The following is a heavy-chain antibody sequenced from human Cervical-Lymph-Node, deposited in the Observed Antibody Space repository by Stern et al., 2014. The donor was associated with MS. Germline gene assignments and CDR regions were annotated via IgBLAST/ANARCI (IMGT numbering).Heavy chain of an antibody. J-gene: IGHJ5*02. D-gene: IGHD3-22*01. CDR2: IYWNDDK. Sequence: QITLKESGPTLVKPTQTLTLTCTFSGFSLSTSGVGVGWIRQPPGKALEWLALIYWNDDKRYSPSLKSRLTITKDTSKNQVVLTMTNMDPVDTATYYCAHRLVIVGRNWFDPWGQGTLVTVSS. CDR1: GFSLSTSGVG. V-gene: IGHV2-5*01. CDR3: AHRLVIVGRNWFDP.